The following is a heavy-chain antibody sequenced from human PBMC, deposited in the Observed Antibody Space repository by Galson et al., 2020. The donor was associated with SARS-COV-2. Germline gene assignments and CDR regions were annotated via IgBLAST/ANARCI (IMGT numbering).Heavy chain of an antibody. CDR1: GGSISSSSYY. V-gene: IGHV4-39*07. J-gene: IGHJ6*02. D-gene: IGHD3-9*01. CDR2: IYYSGST. Sequence: ASETLSLTCTVSGGSISSSSYYWGWIRQPPGKGLEWIGSIYYSGSTYYNPSLKSRVTISVDTSKNQFSLKLSSVTAADTAVYYCARDQTKNAVLTGYYYYYGMDVWGQGTTVTVSS. CDR3: ARDQTKNAVLTGYYYYYGMDV.